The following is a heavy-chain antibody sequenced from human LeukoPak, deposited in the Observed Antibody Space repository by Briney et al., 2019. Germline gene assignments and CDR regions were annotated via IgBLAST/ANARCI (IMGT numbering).Heavy chain of an antibody. D-gene: IGHD2-2*01. CDR3: ARDRTTGIVVVPAAMSEFDP. V-gene: IGHV1-46*01. CDR1: GYTFTSYY. CDR2: INPSGGST. J-gene: IGHJ5*02. Sequence: ASVKVSCKASGYTFTSYYMHWVRQAPGQGLEWMGIINPSGGSTSYAQKFQGRVTMTRDTSTSTVYMELSSLRSEDTAVYYCARDRTTGIVVVPAAMSEFDPWGQGTLVTVSS.